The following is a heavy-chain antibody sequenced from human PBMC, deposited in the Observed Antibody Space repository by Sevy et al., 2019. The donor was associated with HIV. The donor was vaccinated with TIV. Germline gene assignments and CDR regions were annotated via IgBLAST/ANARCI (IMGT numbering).Heavy chain of an antibody. V-gene: IGHV1-46*01. J-gene: IGHJ6*02. CDR2: INPSGGST. CDR3: ARGEGVVRRPYSDYGMDV. D-gene: IGHD1-26*01. CDR1: GYTFTSYY. Sequence: ASVKVSCKASGYTFTSYYMHWVRQAPGQGLEWMGIINPSGGSTSYAQKFQGRVTMTRDTSTSTLYMELSSLRSEDTAVYYCARGEGVVRRPYSDYGMDVWGQGTTVTVS.